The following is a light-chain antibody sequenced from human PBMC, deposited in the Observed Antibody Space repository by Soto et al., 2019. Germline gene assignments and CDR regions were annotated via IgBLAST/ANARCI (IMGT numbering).Light chain of an antibody. CDR2: GAS. J-gene: IGKJ2*01. CDR1: QSVSSTY. Sequence: DTVLTQSPGTLSLSPCERATLSCRASQSVSSTYLARYQQKPGQAPRLLFDGASSRATGVPDRFSGSGSGTDFTLTSSRLEPEDFAVYYCQQYGISYTFGQGTKLEIK. CDR3: QQYGISYT. V-gene: IGKV3-20*01.